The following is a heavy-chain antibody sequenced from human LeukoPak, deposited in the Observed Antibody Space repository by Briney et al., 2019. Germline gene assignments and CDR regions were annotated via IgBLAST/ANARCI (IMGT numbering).Heavy chain of an antibody. D-gene: IGHD6-13*01. J-gene: IGHJ5*02. CDR1: GYTFTGYY. CDR3: ARASSSWYSSYNWFDP. V-gene: IGHV1-2*02. CDR2: INPNSGGT. Sequence: GASVKVSCKASGYTFTGYYMHWVRQAPGQGHEWMGWINPNSGGTNYAQKFQGRVTMTRDTSISTAYMELSRLRSDDTAVYYCARASSSWYSSYNWFDPWGQGTLVTVSS.